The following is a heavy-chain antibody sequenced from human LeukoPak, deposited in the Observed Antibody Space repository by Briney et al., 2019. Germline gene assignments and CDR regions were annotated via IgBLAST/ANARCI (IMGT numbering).Heavy chain of an antibody. V-gene: IGHV4-4*02. J-gene: IGHJ4*02. CDR2: ISHSGST. CDR1: GYSISSGYW. Sequence: SETLSLTCGVSGYSISSGYWWSWVRQPPGKGLEWIGEISHSGSTNYNPSLKSRVTLSADKSKNQFSLKLNSVTAADTAVYYCTRNAAYCLDFWGQGTPVTVSS. CDR3: TRNAAYCLDF. D-gene: IGHD2-21*01.